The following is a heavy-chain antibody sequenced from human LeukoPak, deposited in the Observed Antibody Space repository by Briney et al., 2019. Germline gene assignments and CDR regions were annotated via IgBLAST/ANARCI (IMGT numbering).Heavy chain of an antibody. CDR1: GYTFTSYD. CDR2: MNPNSGNT. CDR3: ARGPPITMIVVVTPFDY. J-gene: IGHJ4*02. V-gene: IGHV1-8*01. D-gene: IGHD3-22*01. Sequence: ASVKVSCKASGYTFTSYDINWVRQATGQGLEWMGWMNPNSGNTGYAQKFQGRVTMTRNTSISTAYMELSSLRSEDTAVCYCARGPPITMIVVVTPFDYWGQGTLVTVSS.